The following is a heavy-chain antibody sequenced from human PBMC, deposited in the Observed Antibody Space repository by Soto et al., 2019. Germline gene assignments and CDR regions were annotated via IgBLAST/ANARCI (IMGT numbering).Heavy chain of an antibody. J-gene: IGHJ6*02. V-gene: IGHV1-3*01. CDR1: GYTLSNYE. D-gene: IGHD3-10*01. CDR3: ARCITLVRGVRSYGMDV. CDR2: INAGNGNT. Sequence: GASVKVSSKASGYTLSNYEMHWVRKAPGQRLEWMGWINAGNGNTKSSQKFQGRVTITRDTSASTAYMELSSLRSEDTAVYYCARCITLVRGVRSYGMDVWGQGTTVTVSS.